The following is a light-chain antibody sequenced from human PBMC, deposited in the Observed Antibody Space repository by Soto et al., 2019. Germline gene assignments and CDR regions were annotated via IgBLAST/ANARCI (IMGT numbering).Light chain of an antibody. Sequence: EKVMTQSPATLSVSPGERATLSCRASQSVSSSYLAWYQQKPGQAPRLLIYGASTRATGIPARFSGSGSGTEFTLTISSLQSEDFAVYYCQQYNNWPPWTFGQGTKVDI. J-gene: IGKJ1*01. CDR1: QSVSSSY. CDR2: GAS. CDR3: QQYNNWPPWT. V-gene: IGKV3-15*01.